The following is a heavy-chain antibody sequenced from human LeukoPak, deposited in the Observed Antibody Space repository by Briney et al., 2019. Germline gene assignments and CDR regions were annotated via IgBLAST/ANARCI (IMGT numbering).Heavy chain of an antibody. CDR2: TKQVGSAK. D-gene: IGHD4-17*01. Sequence: GGSLRLSCAASGFSFSSYWMSWVRQAPVKGLEWVANTKQVGSAKYYVDSVKGRFTISRDNAKNSVHLQMNSLRAEDTAVYYCARRRLKGKFGDDSYWYFDLWGRGTLVSVSS. J-gene: IGHJ2*01. CDR1: GFSFSSYW. CDR3: ARRRLKGKFGDDSYWYFDL. V-gene: IGHV3-7*01.